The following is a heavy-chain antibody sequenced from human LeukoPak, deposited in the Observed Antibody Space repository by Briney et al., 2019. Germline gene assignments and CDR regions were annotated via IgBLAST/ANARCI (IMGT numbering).Heavy chain of an antibody. Sequence: GGSLRLSCAASGFTFSSYAMHWVRQAPGKGLEWVAVISYGGSNKYYADSVKGRFTISRDNSKNTLYLQMNSLRAEDTAVHYCASPRISGNYYYYGMDVWGQGTTVTVSS. CDR2: ISYGGSNK. J-gene: IGHJ6*02. V-gene: IGHV3-30-3*01. CDR3: ASPRISGNYYYYGMDV. D-gene: IGHD1-14*01. CDR1: GFTFSSYA.